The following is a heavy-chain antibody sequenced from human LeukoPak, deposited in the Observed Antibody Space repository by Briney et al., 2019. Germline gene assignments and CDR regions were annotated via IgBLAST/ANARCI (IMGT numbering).Heavy chain of an antibody. D-gene: IGHD3-16*01. Sequence: GRSLRLSCAASGFTFSSYGMHWVRQAPGKGLEWVAVISYDGSNKYYADSVKGRFTISRDNGKNSLSLQMNTLRAEDTAVYYCARGGGTFDYWGQGTLVTVSS. J-gene: IGHJ4*02. CDR2: ISYDGSNK. CDR1: GFTFSSYG. V-gene: IGHV3-30*03. CDR3: ARGGGTFDY.